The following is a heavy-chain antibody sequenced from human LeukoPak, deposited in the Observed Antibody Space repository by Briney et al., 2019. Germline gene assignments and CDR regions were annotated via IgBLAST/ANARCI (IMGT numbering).Heavy chain of an antibody. V-gene: IGHV3-23*01. J-gene: IGHJ6*04. Sequence: PGGSLRLSCAASGFTFNSYGMSWVRQAPGQGLEWVSAISGSGGSIYYADSVKGRFTISRDNSKNSLYLQMNRLRAEDTAVYYCAELGITTIGGVWGKGTTVTISS. CDR1: GFTFNSYG. CDR3: AELGITTIGGV. D-gene: IGHD3-10*02. CDR2: ISGSGGSI.